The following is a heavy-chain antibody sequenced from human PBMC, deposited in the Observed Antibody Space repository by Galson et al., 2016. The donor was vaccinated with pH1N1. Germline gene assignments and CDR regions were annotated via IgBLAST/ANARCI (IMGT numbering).Heavy chain of an antibody. V-gene: IGHV2-5*01. CDR2: IYWNDDK. CDR3: AHTLYGDYVDWFDP. J-gene: IGHJ5*02. CDR1: GFSLSTNGVG. D-gene: IGHD4-17*01. Sequence: PALVKPTQTLTLTCTFSGFSLSTNGVGVGWIRQTPGKALEWLALIYWNDDKRYSPSLKSKLVITKDTSKNQVVLTMTNMDPVDTATYYCAHTLYGDYVDWFDPWGQGTLVTVSS.